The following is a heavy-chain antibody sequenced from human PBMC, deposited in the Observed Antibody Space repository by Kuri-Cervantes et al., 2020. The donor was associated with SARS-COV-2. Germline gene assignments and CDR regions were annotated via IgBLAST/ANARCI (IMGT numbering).Heavy chain of an antibody. Sequence: ASVKVSCKAPETTFPNYDINWVRQATGQGLEWMGMVKTNSGNTLYAQIFQGRVTMTRDTSTSTVYMELSSLRSEDTAVYYCAGGDDLGAADYGGNFGYDAFDIWGQGTMVTVSS. D-gene: IGHD4-23*01. CDR3: AGGDDLGAADYGGNFGYDAFDI. J-gene: IGHJ3*02. CDR1: ETTFPNYD. V-gene: IGHV1-8*01. CDR2: VKTNSGNT.